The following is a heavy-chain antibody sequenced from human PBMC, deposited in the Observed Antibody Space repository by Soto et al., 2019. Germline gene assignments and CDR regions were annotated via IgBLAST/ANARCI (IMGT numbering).Heavy chain of an antibody. CDR2: INIGYGNT. Sequence: QVKLVQSGAEEKKPGASVKVSCKASGYTFTNYAIQWVRQAPGQRLEWMGWINIGYGNTKYSQKYQDRVTITRDTSASTAYMELSSLRSEDTSVYYCARDPLTRGISGWRTFDFWGQGTLVTVSA. CDR1: GYTFTNYA. CDR3: ARDPLTRGISGWRTFDF. V-gene: IGHV1-3*05. J-gene: IGHJ4*02. D-gene: IGHD6-19*01.